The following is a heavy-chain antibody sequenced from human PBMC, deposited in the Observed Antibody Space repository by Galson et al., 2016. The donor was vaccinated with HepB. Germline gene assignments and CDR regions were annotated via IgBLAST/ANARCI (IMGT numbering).Heavy chain of an antibody. V-gene: IGHV1-3*04. D-gene: IGHD5-18*01. J-gene: IGHJ5*02. Sequence: SVKVSCKASGYTFTAYAIHWVRQAPGQRLEWMAWINTAKGDTRYSQKLQGRVTLTRDTSATTASMELSSVTAADTAVYYCARHLKIQLWLRGNWFDPWGQGTLVTVSS. CDR3: ARHLKIQLWLRGNWFDP. CDR1: GYTFTAYA. CDR2: INTAKGDT.